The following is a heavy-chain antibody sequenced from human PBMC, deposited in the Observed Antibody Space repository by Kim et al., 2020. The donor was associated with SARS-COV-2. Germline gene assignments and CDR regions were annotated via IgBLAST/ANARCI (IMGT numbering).Heavy chain of an antibody. CDR3: AKGYSSGWYGEGVDY. V-gene: IGHV3-23*01. Sequence: DSVKGRFTISRDNSKNTLYLQMNSLRAEDTAVYYCAKGYSSGWYGEGVDYWGQGTLVTVSS. J-gene: IGHJ4*02. D-gene: IGHD6-19*01.